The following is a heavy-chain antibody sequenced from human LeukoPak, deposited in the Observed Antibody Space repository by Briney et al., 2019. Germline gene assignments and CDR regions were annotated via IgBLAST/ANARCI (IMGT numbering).Heavy chain of an antibody. J-gene: IGHJ4*02. Sequence: SETLSLTCTVSGYSISSAHYWDWIRQPPGKGLEWIGSIYHSGSTYYNPSLKSRVAISVDTSNNQFSLKLSSVTAADAALYYCARHPPRLALGGFDYWGQGALVTVSS. CDR3: ARHPPRLALGGFDY. CDR1: GYSISSAHY. CDR2: IYHSGST. V-gene: IGHV4-38-2*02. D-gene: IGHD3-16*01.